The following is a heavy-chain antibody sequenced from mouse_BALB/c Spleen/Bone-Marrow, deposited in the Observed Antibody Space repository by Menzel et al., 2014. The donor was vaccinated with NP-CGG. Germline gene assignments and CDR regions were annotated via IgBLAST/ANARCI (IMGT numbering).Heavy chain of an antibody. CDR2: IRSKSNNYAT. J-gene: IGHJ3*01. Sequence: EVMLVESGGGLVQPKGSLKLSCAASGFTFNTYAMNWVRQAPGKGLEWVARIRSKSNNYATYYADSVKDRFTVSRDDSQSMLSLQMNNLKTEDTAMYYCVRSDDGCFAYWGQGTLVTVSA. CDR1: GFTFNTYA. V-gene: IGHV10-1*02. D-gene: IGHD2-3*01. CDR3: VRSDDGCFAY.